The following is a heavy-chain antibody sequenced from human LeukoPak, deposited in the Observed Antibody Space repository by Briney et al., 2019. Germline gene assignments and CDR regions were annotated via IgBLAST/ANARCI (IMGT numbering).Heavy chain of an antibody. CDR3: ARPIDNGSGSYYFDY. CDR2: ISYDGSNE. V-gene: IGHV3-30*03. D-gene: IGHD3-10*01. J-gene: IGHJ4*02. CDR1: GFTFSSYD. Sequence: GGSLRLSCGASGFTFSSYDMSWVRQAPGKGLEWVAFISYDGSNEYYADSVKGRFTISRDNSKNTLSLQMNTLRPEDTAVYYCARPIDNGSGSYYFDYWGQGTLVTVSS.